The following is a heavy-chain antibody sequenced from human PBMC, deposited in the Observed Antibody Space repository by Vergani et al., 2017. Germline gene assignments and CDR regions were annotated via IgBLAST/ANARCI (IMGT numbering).Heavy chain of an antibody. CDR1: RGSISSSNW. CDR2: IYHSGST. CDR3: ARDVPAAMAEDAFDI. Sequence: QVQLQESGPGLVKPSQTLSLICTVSRGSISSSNWWSWVRQPPGKGLEWIGEIYHSGSTNYNPSLKSRVTISVDKSKNQFSLKLSSVTAADTAVYYCARDVPAAMAEDAFDIWGQGTMVTVSS. J-gene: IGHJ3*02. D-gene: IGHD2-2*01. V-gene: IGHV4-4*02.